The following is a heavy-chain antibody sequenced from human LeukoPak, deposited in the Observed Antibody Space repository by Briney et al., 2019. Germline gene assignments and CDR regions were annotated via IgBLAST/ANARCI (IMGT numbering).Heavy chain of an antibody. CDR2: INHSGST. J-gene: IGHJ5*02. D-gene: IGHD4-11*01. CDR1: GGSFSGYY. V-gene: IGHV4-34*01. CDR3: ARRRPSNRGAADL. Sequence: SETLSLTCAVYGGSFSGYYWSWIRQSPGKGLEWIGEINHSGSTNYNPSLKSRVTISVDTSKNQFSLKLSSVTAADTAVYYCARRRPSNRGAADLWGQGTLVTVSS.